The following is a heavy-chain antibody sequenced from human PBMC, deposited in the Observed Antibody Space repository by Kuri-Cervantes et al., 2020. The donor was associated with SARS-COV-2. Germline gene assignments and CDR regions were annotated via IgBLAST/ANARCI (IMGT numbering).Heavy chain of an antibody. J-gene: IGHJ6*02. D-gene: IGHD2-2*01. V-gene: IGHV3-30*02. Sequence: WIRQPPGKGLEWVAFTRSEGITKYYGDSVRGRFTISRDNSKNTLYLQMNSLRAEDTAVYYCAKDQAAIVYYGMDVWGQGTTVTVSS. CDR3: AKDQAAIVYYGMDV. CDR2: TRSEGITK.